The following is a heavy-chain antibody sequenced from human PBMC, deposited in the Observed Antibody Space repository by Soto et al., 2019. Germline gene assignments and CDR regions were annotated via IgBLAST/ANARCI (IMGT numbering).Heavy chain of an antibody. D-gene: IGHD2-15*01. Sequence: QVQLVESGGGVVQPGRSLRLSCAASGFTFSSYGMHWVRQAPGKGLEWVALILYDGNKNYYADSVKGRFTISRDNSKNTLYLQMNSLRAEDTAVYYCAKDEVLVEVVARDYYGMDVWGQGTTVTVSS. CDR2: ILYDGNKN. V-gene: IGHV3-30*18. CDR3: AKDEVLVEVVARDYYGMDV. CDR1: GFTFSSYG. J-gene: IGHJ6*02.